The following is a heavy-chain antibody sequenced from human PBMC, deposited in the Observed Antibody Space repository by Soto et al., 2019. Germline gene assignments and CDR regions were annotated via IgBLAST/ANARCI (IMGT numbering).Heavy chain of an antibody. Sequence: GGSLRLSCAASGFTFSSYSMNWVRQAPGKGLEWVSYISSSSSTIYYADSVKGRFTISRDNAKNSLYLQMNSLRAEDTAVYYCARGRGRSCCDYWGQGTLVTVSS. CDR1: GFTFSSYS. CDR3: ARGRGRSCCDY. D-gene: IGHD2-15*01. CDR2: ISSSSSTI. V-gene: IGHV3-48*01. J-gene: IGHJ4*02.